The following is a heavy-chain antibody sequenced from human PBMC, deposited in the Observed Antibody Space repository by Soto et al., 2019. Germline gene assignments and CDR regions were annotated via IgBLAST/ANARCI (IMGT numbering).Heavy chain of an antibody. D-gene: IGHD1-7*01. CDR1: GFTFSSYS. CDR2: ISSSSSYI. V-gene: IGHV3-21*01. Sequence: PGGSLRLSCAASGFTFSSYSMNWVRQAPGKGLEWVSTISSSSSYISYADSVKCRFTISRDNAKNSLYLHMNSLRAEDTAVYYCARDLPWNYGYHWFDPWGQGTMVTVSS. J-gene: IGHJ5*02. CDR3: ARDLPWNYGYHWFDP.